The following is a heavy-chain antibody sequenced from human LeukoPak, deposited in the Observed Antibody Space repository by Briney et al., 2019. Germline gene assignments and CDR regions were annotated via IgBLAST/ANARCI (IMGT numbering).Heavy chain of an antibody. V-gene: IGHV1-8*02. CDR2: MNPNSGNT. D-gene: IGHD5-12*01. J-gene: IGHJ4*02. Sequence: ASVKVSCKASGYTFTGYYMHWVRQAPGQGLEWMGWMNPNSGNTGYAQKFQGRVTMTRNTSISTAYMELSSLRSEDTAVYYCARVSEFGYSGYGRGKVGYWGQGTLVTVSS. CDR1: GYTFTGYY. CDR3: ARVSEFGYSGYGRGKVGY.